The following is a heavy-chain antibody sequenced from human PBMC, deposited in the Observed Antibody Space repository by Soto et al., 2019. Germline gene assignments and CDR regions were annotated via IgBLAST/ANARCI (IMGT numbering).Heavy chain of an antibody. CDR1: GVTXSRQN. Sequence: SXKVSLKASGVTXSRQNMRLVRQAPGQGLEWMGGIIPIFGTPQYAEKFQDRVTITADESTRTAYMELSSLTSEDTAVYYCATNEGRDGYSFDYWGQGTLGTVS. J-gene: IGHJ4*02. CDR2: IIPIFGTP. CDR3: ATNEGRDGYSFDY. D-gene: IGHD5-18*01. V-gene: IGHV1-69*13.